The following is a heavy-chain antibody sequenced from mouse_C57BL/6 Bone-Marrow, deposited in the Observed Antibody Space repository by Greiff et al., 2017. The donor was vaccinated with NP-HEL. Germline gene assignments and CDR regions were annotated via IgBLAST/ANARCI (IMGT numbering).Heavy chain of an antibody. CDR3: ARSDGYDPFAY. V-gene: IGHV7-1*01. CDR1: GFTFSDFY. D-gene: IGHD2-2*01. CDR2: RRNKANDYTT. J-gene: IGHJ3*01. Sequence: EVQLVESGGGLVQSGRSLRLSCATSGFTFSDFYMEWVRQAPGKGLEWIAARRNKANDYTTEYSASVKGRFIVSRDTSQSILYLQMNALRAEDTAIYYCARSDGYDPFAYWGQGTLVTVSA.